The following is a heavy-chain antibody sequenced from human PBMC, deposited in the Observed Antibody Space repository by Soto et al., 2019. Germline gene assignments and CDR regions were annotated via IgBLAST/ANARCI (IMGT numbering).Heavy chain of an antibody. Sequence: GGSLRLSCAASGFTFSSYAMSWVRQAPGKGLEWVSAISGSGGSTYYADSVKGRFTISRDNSKNTLYLQMNSLRAEDTAVYYCAKEYHDFWSGYFSDPLDYWGQGTLVTVSS. J-gene: IGHJ4*02. CDR2: ISGSGGST. D-gene: IGHD3-3*01. V-gene: IGHV3-23*01. CDR3: AKEYHDFWSGYFSDPLDY. CDR1: GFTFSSYA.